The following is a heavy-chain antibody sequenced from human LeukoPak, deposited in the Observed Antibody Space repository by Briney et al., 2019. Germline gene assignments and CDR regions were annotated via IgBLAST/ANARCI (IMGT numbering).Heavy chain of an antibody. J-gene: IGHJ1*01. V-gene: IGHV4-34*01. CDR1: GGSFSGYY. D-gene: IGHD6-13*01. CDR3: ARERSSSWSAYFQH. CDR2: INHSGRT. Sequence: SETLSLTCAVYGGSFSGYYWNWIRRPPGKGLEWIGEINHSGRTKYNPSLKSRVTISVDTSKNQFSLKLSSVTAADTAVYYCARERSSSWSAYFQHWGQGTLVTVSS.